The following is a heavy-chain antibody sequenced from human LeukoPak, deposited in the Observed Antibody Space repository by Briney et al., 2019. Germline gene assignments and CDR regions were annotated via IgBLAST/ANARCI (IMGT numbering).Heavy chain of an antibody. D-gene: IGHD6-19*01. V-gene: IGHV1-18*01. J-gene: IGHJ3*02. CDR3: ARRRIVAGTDAFDI. CDR1: GYTFTNYG. Sequence: GASVKVSCKASGYTFTNYGISWVRQAPGQGLGWMGWISGYNGNTNYAQELQGRVTMTTDTSTNTTYMELRSLRSDDTAVHYCARRRIVAGTDAFDIWGQGTMVTVSS. CDR2: ISGYNGNT.